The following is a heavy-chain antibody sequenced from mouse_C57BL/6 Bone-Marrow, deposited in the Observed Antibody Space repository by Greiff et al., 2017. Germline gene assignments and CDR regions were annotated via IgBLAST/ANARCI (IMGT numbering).Heavy chain of an antibody. J-gene: IGHJ4*01. V-gene: IGHV7-3*01. Sequence: EVKLVESGGGLVQPGGSLSLSCAASGFTFTDYYMSWVRQPPGKALEWLGFIRNKANGYTTEYSASVKGRFTISRDNSQSILYLQMNALRAEDSATYYCARWTVVNMVYWGQGTSVTVSS. D-gene: IGHD1-1*01. CDR3: ARWTVVNMVY. CDR1: GFTFTDYY. CDR2: IRNKANGYTT.